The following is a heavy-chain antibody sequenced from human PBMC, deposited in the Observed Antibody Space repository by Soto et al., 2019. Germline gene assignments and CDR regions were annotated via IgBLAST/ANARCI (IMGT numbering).Heavy chain of an antibody. J-gene: IGHJ6*02. D-gene: IGHD6-13*01. Sequence: GESLKISCKGSGYSFTSYWIGWVRQMPGKGLEWMGIIYPGDSDTRYSPSFQGQVTISADKSISTAYLQWSSLKASDTAMYYCVLSGIAAAGTIRAGTYYYGMDVWGQGTTVTVSS. CDR3: VLSGIAAAGTIRAGTYYYGMDV. CDR1: GYSFTSYW. CDR2: IYPGDSDT. V-gene: IGHV5-51*01.